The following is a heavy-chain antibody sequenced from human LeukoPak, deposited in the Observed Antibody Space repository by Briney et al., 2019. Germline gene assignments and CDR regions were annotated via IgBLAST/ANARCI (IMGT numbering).Heavy chain of an antibody. D-gene: IGHD1-7*01. V-gene: IGHV1-46*01. CDR3: ARGANWNYDY. CDR2: INPSGGST. J-gene: IGHJ4*02. Sequence: GASVKVSCKASGYTFSKSYIHWVRQAPGQGLEWMGLINPSGGSTSYIQKFQGRLTMTRDMSTSTVYMELSSLRSEDTAMYYCARGANWNYDYWGPGTLVSVSS. CDR1: GYTFSKSY.